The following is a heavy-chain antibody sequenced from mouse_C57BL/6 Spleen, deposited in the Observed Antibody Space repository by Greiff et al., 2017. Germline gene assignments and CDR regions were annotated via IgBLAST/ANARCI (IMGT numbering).Heavy chain of an antibody. Sequence: QVQLQQPGAELVKPGASVKLSCKASGYTFTSYWMHWVKQRPGQGLEWIGMIHPNSGSTNYNEKFKSKATLTVDKSSSTAYMQLSGLTSEDSAVYYCARGNFYYGSSPWYLDVWGTGTTVTVSS. CDR3: ARGNFYYGSSPWYLDV. CDR1: GYTFTSYW. CDR2: IHPNSGST. D-gene: IGHD1-1*01. J-gene: IGHJ1*03. V-gene: IGHV1-64*01.